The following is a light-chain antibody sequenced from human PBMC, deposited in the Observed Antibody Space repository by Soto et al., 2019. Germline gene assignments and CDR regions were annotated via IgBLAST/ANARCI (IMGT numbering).Light chain of an antibody. Sequence: DIQMTQSPSSLSGSVVDRVTITCRASQNIKSSLNWYQQKPGKAPKLLIYATSSFQSVVPSRFSASGSGTDFTLTISTLQPEDFATYYCQQTYSTPSHFGGGTKVDIK. CDR1: QNIKSS. V-gene: IGKV1-39*01. CDR3: QQTYSTPSH. CDR2: ATS. J-gene: IGKJ4*01.